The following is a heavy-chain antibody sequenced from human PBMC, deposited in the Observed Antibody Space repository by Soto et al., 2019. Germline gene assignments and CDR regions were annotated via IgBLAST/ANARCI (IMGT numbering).Heavy chain of an antibody. J-gene: IGHJ5*02. CDR3: ARDLLVVVPAAKSQYNWFDP. CDR2: ISAYNGNT. V-gene: IGHV1-18*01. Sequence: GASVKVSCKASGYTLTSYVISWVRQAPGQGLEWMGWISAYNGNTNYAQKLQGRVTMTTDTSTSTAYMELRSLRSDDTAVYYCARDLLVVVPAAKSQYNWFDPWGQGTLVTVSS. CDR1: GYTLTSYV. D-gene: IGHD2-2*01.